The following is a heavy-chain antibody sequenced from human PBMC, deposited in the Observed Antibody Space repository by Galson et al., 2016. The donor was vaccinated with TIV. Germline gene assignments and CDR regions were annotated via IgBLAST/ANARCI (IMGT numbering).Heavy chain of an antibody. D-gene: IGHD7-27*01. CDR2: FNPDSGAT. V-gene: IGHV1-2*02. CDR3: ARVNWARAFDY. Sequence: SCKASGYIFINYYIHWVRQAPGQGLEWLGWFNPDSGATQYAQKFQGRVTMTRDTSISTAYMELRRPISDDTAVYYCARVNWARAFDYWGQGTQVTVSS. J-gene: IGHJ4*02. CDR1: GYIFINYY.